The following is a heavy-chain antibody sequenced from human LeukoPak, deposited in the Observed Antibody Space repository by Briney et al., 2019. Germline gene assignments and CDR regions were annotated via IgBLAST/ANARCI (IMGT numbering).Heavy chain of an antibody. Sequence: QTGGSLRLSCAASGFTFSSYDMSWVRQAPGKGLEWVSAISGSGGSTYYADSVKGRFTISRDNAKNSLYLQMNSLRAEDTAVYYCARDEGQQLVLYFDYWGQGTLVTVSS. CDR2: ISGSGGST. J-gene: IGHJ4*02. CDR3: ARDEGQQLVLYFDY. D-gene: IGHD6-13*01. CDR1: GFTFSSYD. V-gene: IGHV3-23*01.